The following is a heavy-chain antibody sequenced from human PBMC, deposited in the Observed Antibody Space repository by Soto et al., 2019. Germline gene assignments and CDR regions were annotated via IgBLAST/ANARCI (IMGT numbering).Heavy chain of an antibody. CDR2: IYASGTT. J-gene: IGHJ4*02. Sequence: QVRLQESGPGLVKPSETLSLTCTVSGASISNYYWSWIRQPAGKGLECLGRIYASGTTTYNPSLRSRVTMSVDTSKNQFSLNLNSVTGADTAVYYCAREIRSELGTVEYWGQGTLVTVSS. V-gene: IGHV4-4*07. CDR3: AREIRSELGTVEY. D-gene: IGHD1-1*01. CDR1: GASISNYY.